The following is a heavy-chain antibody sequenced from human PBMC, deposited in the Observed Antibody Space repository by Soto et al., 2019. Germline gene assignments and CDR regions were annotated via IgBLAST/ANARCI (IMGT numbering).Heavy chain of an antibody. CDR1: GFSLSTSGMS. CDR2: IYWDDDK. J-gene: IGHJ4*02. Sequence: QITLKESGPPLVKSTQTLTLTCTCSGFSLSTSGMSVGWIRQPPGKALEWLALIYWDDDKRYSPSLKSRLTISKDTSKNEVVLTMNNMDPVDTATYYCSYRVIAAFSFLDFWGQGMLVTVSS. V-gene: IGHV2-5*02. CDR3: SYRVIAAFSFLDF. D-gene: IGHD2-21*01.